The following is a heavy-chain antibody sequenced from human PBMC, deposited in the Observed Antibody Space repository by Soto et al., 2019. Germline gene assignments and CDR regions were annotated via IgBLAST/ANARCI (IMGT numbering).Heavy chain of an antibody. J-gene: IGHJ4*02. Sequence: EVQLVESGGGLVQPGGSLRLSCAASGFTLSSYWMHWVRQAPRKGLVWVSRINSDGTSTIYADSVKGRFTISRDSAKNTLYLQMNSLRVEDTAFYYCARVGSGSTLDYWGQGTLVTVSS. CDR3: ARVGSGSTLDY. CDR2: INSDGTST. D-gene: IGHD1-26*01. CDR1: GFTLSSYW. V-gene: IGHV3-74*01.